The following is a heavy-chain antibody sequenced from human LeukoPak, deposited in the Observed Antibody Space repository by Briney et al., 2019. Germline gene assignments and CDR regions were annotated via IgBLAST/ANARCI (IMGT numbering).Heavy chain of an antibody. J-gene: IGHJ6*02. D-gene: IGHD3-22*01. V-gene: IGHV3-66*01. Sequence: PGGSLRLSCAASGFTVSSNYMSWVRQAPGKGLEWVSVIYSGGNTYYADSVKGRFTISRDNSKNTLYLQMNSLRAEDTAVYYCARVLYYYDSSTYYSYYGMDVWGQGTTVTVSS. CDR2: IYSGGNT. CDR3: ARVLYYYDSSTYYSYYGMDV. CDR1: GFTVSSNY.